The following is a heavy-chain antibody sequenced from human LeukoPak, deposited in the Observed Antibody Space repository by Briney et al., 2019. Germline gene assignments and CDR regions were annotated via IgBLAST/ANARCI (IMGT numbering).Heavy chain of an antibody. D-gene: IGHD1-26*01. CDR1: GGSISSHY. J-gene: IGHJ6*03. V-gene: IGHV4-59*11. Sequence: PSETLSLTCTVSGGSISSHYWSWIRQPPGKGLEWIGYIYYSGSTNYNPSLKSRVTISVDTSKNQFSLKLSSVTAADTAVYYCARVPGIVGAKRYYYMDVWGKGTTVTVSS. CDR2: IYYSGST. CDR3: ARVPGIVGAKRYYYMDV.